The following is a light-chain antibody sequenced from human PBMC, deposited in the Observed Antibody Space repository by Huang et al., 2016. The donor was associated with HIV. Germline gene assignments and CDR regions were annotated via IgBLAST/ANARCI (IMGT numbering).Light chain of an antibody. V-gene: IGKV3D-15*01. CDR3: QQYNNWPPVT. CDR1: QSVSSN. Sequence: EVVMTQSPATLSVSPGERATLSCRASQSVSSNLAWYQQKPGQAPRLLICGASTRATGIPARFSGSGSGTEFTLTISSLQSEDFAVYYCQQYNNWPPVTFGQGTKLEIK. CDR2: GAS. J-gene: IGKJ2*01.